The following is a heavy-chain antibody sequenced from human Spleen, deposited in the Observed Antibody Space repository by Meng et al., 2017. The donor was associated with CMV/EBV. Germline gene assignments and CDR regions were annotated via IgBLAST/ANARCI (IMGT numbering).Heavy chain of an antibody. J-gene: IGHJ5*02. CDR2: ITPFNGNT. CDR1: GYTFTYRY. CDR3: ARDLPEHFNWFDP. V-gene: IGHV1-45*02. Sequence: MRVVQAGAEVKTPGAVVKVSSKASGYTFTYRYLHWVRQAPGQALEWMGWITPFNGNTNYAQKFQDRVTITRDRSMSTAYMELSSLRSEDTAMYYCARDLPEHFNWFDPWGQGTLVTVSS. D-gene: IGHD1/OR15-1a*01.